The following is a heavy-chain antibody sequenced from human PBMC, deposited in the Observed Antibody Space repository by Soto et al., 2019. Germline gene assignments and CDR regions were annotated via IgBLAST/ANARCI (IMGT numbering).Heavy chain of an antibody. D-gene: IGHD6-19*01. J-gene: IGHJ4*02. CDR1: GFTFSSYG. CDR2: ISYDGSNK. V-gene: IGHV3-30*03. CDR3: ASYSSGWYFGY. Sequence: PGGSLRLSCAASGFTFSSYGMHWVRQAPGKGLEWVAVISYDGSNKYYADSVKGRFTISRDNSKNTLYLQMNSLRAEDTAVYYCASYSSGWYFGYWGQGTLVTVSS.